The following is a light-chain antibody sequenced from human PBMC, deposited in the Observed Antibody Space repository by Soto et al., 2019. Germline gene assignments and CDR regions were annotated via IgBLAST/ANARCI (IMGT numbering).Light chain of an antibody. CDR3: TSYTSRSTRV. CDR2: EVS. J-gene: IGLJ3*02. CDR1: SSDVGGYNY. Sequence: QSAVTQPASVSGSPGQSITISCTGTSSDVGGYNYVSWYQQHPGKAPKLMIYEVSNRPSGVSNRFSGSKSGNTASLTISGLHAEVEPDYYCTSYTSRSTRVFGGGTKVTVL. V-gene: IGLV2-14*01.